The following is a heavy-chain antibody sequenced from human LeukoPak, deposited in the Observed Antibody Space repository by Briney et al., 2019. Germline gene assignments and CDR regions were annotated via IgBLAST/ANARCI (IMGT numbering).Heavy chain of an antibody. CDR1: GYSFTSYW. CDR2: IYPGDSDT. V-gene: IGHV5-51*01. Sequence: GESLKISCKGSGYSFTSYWIGWVRQMPGKGLEWMGIIYPGDSDTRYGPSFQGQVTISADKSISTAYLQWSSLKASDTAMYYCARTPSDSSDAFDIWGQGTMVTVSS. J-gene: IGHJ3*02. CDR3: ARTPSDSSDAFDI. D-gene: IGHD6-13*01.